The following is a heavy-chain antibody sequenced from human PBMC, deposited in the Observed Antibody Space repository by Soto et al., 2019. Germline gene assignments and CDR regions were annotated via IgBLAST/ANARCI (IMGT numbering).Heavy chain of an antibody. Sequence: PSETLSLTCTVSGVSISSEDYYWTWIRQPPGKGLEWVGYIHYSGSTYYNASLKSRVTISIDTSKSQFSLRLNSVTAADTAVYFCASGKGVDGSHYFAFWGKGTLVTVSS. J-gene: IGHJ4*02. CDR2: IHYSGST. CDR1: GVSISSEDYY. CDR3: ASGKGVDGSHYFAF. V-gene: IGHV4-30-4*01. D-gene: IGHD1-26*01.